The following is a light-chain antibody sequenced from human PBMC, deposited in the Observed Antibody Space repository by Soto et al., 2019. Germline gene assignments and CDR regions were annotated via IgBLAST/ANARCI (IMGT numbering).Light chain of an antibody. V-gene: IGKV2-28*01. J-gene: IGKJ4*01. Sequence: DIVMAQSPLSLPVTPGEPASISCRSGQSLLDSNGENYLDWYLQKPGQSPQPLIYLGSTRASGVPDRFSGSGSGTDFTLEISRVEADDVGVYYCMQALQTPLPFGGGTKV. CDR1: QSLLDSNGENY. CDR3: MQALQTPLP. CDR2: LGS.